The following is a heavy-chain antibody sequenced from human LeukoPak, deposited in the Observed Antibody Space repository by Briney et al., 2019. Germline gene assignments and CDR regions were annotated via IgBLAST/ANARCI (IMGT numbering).Heavy chain of an antibody. CDR2: ISGSGGST. Sequence: PGGSLRLSCAASGFTFSSYAMSWVRQAPGKGLEWVSAISGSGGSTYYADSVKGRFTISRDNAKNSLYLQMNSLTAEDTAVYYCVASWEGGGYAFDIWGQGTMVTVSS. CDR1: GFTFSSYA. CDR3: VASWEGGGYAFDI. D-gene: IGHD2-15*01. V-gene: IGHV3-23*01. J-gene: IGHJ3*02.